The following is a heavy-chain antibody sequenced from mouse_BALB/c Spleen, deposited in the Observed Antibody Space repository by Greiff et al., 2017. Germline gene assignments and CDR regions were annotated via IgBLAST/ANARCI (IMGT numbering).Heavy chain of an antibody. CDR1: GFSLTSYG. J-gene: IGHJ1*01. Sequence: VKVVESGPGLVAPSQSLSITCTVSGFSLTSYGVHWVRQPPGKGLEWLGVIWAGGSTNYNSALMSRLSISKDNSKSQVFLKMNSLQTDDTAMYYCARDRDYYRVSYWYFDVWGAGTTVTVSS. CDR2: IWAGGST. V-gene: IGHV2-9*02. D-gene: IGHD2-12*01. CDR3: ARDRDYYRVSYWYFDV.